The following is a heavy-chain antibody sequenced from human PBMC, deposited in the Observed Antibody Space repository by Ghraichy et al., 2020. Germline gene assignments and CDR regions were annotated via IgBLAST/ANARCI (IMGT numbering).Heavy chain of an antibody. J-gene: IGHJ4*02. CDR3: ARWGYSSGWHNEYYFDY. CDR1: GFIFGDYY. D-gene: IGHD6-19*01. Sequence: GESLNISCAASGFIFGDYYMSWIRQAPGKGLEWVSYISSGTTIYYADSVKGRFTISRDNAKNSLYLQMNSLRAEDTAVYYCARWGYSSGWHNEYYFDYWGQGTLVTVSS. CDR2: ISSGTTI. V-gene: IGHV3-11*01.